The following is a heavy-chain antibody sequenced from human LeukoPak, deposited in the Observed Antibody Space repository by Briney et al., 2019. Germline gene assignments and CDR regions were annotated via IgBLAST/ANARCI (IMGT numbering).Heavy chain of an antibody. CDR1: GGSISSYY. J-gene: IGHJ4*02. CDR2: IYSSGIT. CDR3: ARYYCSSAICYHFDY. D-gene: IGHD2-2*01. V-gene: IGHV4-4*08. Sequence: SETLSLTGTVSGGSISSYYWSWIRQPPGKGLEWIRFIYSSGITTYNPSLKSRVTISVDTSKNQFSLKLSSVTAADTAVYYCARYYCSSAICYHFDYWGQGTLVTVSS.